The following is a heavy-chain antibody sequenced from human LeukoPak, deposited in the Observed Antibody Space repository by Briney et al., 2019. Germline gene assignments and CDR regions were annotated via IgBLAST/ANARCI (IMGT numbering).Heavy chain of an antibody. CDR1: GYTFTNYD. J-gene: IGHJ4*02. Sequence: GASVKVSCKASGYTFTNYDVNWVRQAPGQGLEWMGWISAYNGNTKYAQKFQGRLTMTTDTSTSTAYMELRSLRSDDTAVYYCARERGGYDDYWGQGTLVTVSS. V-gene: IGHV1-18*01. D-gene: IGHD5-12*01. CDR3: ARERGGYDDY. CDR2: ISAYNGNT.